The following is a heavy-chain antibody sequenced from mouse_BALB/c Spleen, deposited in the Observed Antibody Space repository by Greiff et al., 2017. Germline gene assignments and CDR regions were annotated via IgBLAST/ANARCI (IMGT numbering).Heavy chain of an antibody. D-gene: IGHD1-1*01. CDR1: GYTFTSYY. V-gene: IGHV1S81*02. CDR2: INPSNGGT. CDR3: TSSHYYGSSLAY. J-gene: IGHJ3*01. Sequence: QVQLQQPGAELVKPGASVKLSCKASGYTFTSYYMYWVKQRPGQGLEWIGGINPSNGGTNFNEKFKSKATLTVDKSSSTAYMQLSSLTSEDSAVYYCTSSHYYGSSLAYWAQGTLVTVSA.